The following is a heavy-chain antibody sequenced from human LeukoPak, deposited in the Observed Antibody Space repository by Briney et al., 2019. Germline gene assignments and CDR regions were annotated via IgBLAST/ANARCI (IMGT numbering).Heavy chain of an antibody. D-gene: IGHD3-10*01. Sequence: GASVKVSCKVSGYTLTELSMHWVRRAPGKGLEWMGGFDPEDGETIYAQKFQGRVTMTEDTSTDTAYMELSSLRSEDTAVYYCATWGARFGELFPPTDYWGQGTLVTVSS. J-gene: IGHJ4*02. V-gene: IGHV1-24*01. CDR1: GYTLTELS. CDR3: ATWGARFGELFPPTDY. CDR2: FDPEDGET.